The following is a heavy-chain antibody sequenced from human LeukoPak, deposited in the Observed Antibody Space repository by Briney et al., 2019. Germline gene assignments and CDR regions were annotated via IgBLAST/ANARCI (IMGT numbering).Heavy chain of an antibody. D-gene: IGHD6-19*01. V-gene: IGHV1-69*13. CDR3: AREGGGMAVAGTFNSY. Sequence: VASVKASCKASGGTFSSYAISWVRQAPGQGLEWMGGIIPIFGTANYAQKFQGRVTITADESTSTAYMELSSLRSEDTAVYYCAREGGGMAVAGTFNSYWGRGTLVTVSS. CDR2: IIPIFGTA. J-gene: IGHJ4*02. CDR1: GGTFSSYA.